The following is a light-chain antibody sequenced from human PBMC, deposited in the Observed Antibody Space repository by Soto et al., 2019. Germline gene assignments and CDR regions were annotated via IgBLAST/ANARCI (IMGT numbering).Light chain of an antibody. CDR1: QSTSSNF. CDR2: GAS. V-gene: IGKV3-20*01. Sequence: EIVLTQSPGTLSLSPGEGATLSCRASQSTSSNFLAWYQQKRGQAPRLLIHGASNRATGIPDRFSGSGSGTDFTLTITRLEPEEFAGYYCQQYGGSPRTLGQGTNGDIK. CDR3: QQYGGSPRT. J-gene: IGKJ1*01.